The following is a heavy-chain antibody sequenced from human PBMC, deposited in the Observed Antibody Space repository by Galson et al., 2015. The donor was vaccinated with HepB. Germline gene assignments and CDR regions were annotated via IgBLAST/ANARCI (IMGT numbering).Heavy chain of an antibody. Sequence: SLRLSCAASGFTFSRNSMHWVRQAPGKGLEWVAVIWHDGGNKYYADSVKGRFTISRDNSKKPVSLQMNSLREEDTAVYYCARSMQVVAAADHWGQGTLVTVSS. CDR3: ARSMQVVAAADH. CDR1: GFTFSRNS. V-gene: IGHV3-33*01. CDR2: IWHDGGNK. D-gene: IGHD6-13*01. J-gene: IGHJ4*02.